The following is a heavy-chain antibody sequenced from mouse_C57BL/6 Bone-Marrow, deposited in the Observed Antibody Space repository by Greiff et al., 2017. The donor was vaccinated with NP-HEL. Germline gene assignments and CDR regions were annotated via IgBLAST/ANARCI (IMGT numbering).Heavy chain of an antibody. J-gene: IGHJ3*01. CDR2: IDPSDSYT. D-gene: IGHD2-4*01. V-gene: IGHV1-69*01. Sequence: VQLQQSGAELVMPGASVKLSCKASGYTFTSYWMHWVKQRPGQGLEWIGEIDPSDSYTNYNQKFKGKSTLTVDKSSSTAYMQLSSLTSEDSAVYYCARSGDYDGYWGQGTLVTVSA. CDR1: GYTFTSYW. CDR3: ARSGDYDGY.